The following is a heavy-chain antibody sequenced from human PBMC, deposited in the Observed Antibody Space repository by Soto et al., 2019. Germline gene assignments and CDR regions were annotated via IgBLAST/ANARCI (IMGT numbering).Heavy chain of an antibody. J-gene: IGHJ4*02. V-gene: IGHV3-9*01. CDR3: AKDSDFWSGYPDY. CDR1: GFTFDDYA. D-gene: IGHD3-3*01. Sequence: HPGGSLRLSCAASGFTFDDYAMHWVRQAPGKGLEWVSGISWNSGSIGYADSVKGRFTISRDNAKNSLYLQMNSLRAEDTALYYCAKDSDFWSGYPDYWGQGTLVTVSS. CDR2: ISWNSGSI.